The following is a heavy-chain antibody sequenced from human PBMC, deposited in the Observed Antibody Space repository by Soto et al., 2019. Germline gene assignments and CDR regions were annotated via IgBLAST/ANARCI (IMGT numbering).Heavy chain of an antibody. CDR2: IVVGSGNT. J-gene: IGHJ6*02. CDR1: GFTFTSSA. CDR3: AAEDFRTAAGRYYYYYGMDV. D-gene: IGHD6-13*01. V-gene: IGHV1-58*01. Sequence: SVKVSCKASGFTFTSSAVQWVRQARGQRLEWIGWIVVGSGNTNYAQKFQERVTITRDMSTSTAYMELSSLRSEDTAVYYCAAEDFRTAAGRYYYYYGMDVWGQGTTVTVSS.